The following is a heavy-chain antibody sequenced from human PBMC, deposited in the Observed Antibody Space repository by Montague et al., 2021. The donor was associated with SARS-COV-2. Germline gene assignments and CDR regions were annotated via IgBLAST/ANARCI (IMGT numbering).Heavy chain of an antibody. CDR1: GYSISSGYY. CDR3: AVNSNYYYYYGMDV. CDR2: IYHSGST. Sequence: SETLSLTCTVSGYSISSGYYWGWIRQPPGKGLVWIGSIYHSGSTYYNPSLKSRVTISVDTSKNQFSLKLSSVTAADTAVYYGAVNSNYYYYYGMDVWGQGTTVTVSS. J-gene: IGHJ6*02. V-gene: IGHV4-38-2*02. D-gene: IGHD4-11*01.